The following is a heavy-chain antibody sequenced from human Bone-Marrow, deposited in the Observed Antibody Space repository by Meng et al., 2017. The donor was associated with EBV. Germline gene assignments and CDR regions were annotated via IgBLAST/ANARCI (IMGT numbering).Heavy chain of an antibody. CDR1: GGTFSSDA. V-gene: IGHV1-69*01. CDR3: ARGGELLESFDY. D-gene: IGHD1-26*01. J-gene: IGHJ4*02. CDR2: IIPIFGTA. Sequence: QVPLVQSGAEVKRPGSSVKVHCKASGGTFSSDAISWVRQAPGQGLEWMGGIIPIFGTANYAQKFQGRVTITADESTSTAYMELSSLRSEDTAVYYCARGGELLESFDYWGQGTLVTVSS.